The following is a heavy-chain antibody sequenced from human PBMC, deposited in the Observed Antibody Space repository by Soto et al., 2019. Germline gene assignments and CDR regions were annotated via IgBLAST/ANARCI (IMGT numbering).Heavy chain of an antibody. D-gene: IGHD3-3*01. CDR3: ASAASVCGVVSYYYYYGMDV. CDR1: GGTFSSYA. J-gene: IGHJ6*02. Sequence: QVQLVQSGAEVKKPGSSVKVSCKASGGTFSSYAISWVRQAPGQGLEWMGGIIPIFGTANYAQKFQGRVTITADKSTSTAYMELISLRSEDTAVYYCASAASVCGVVSYYYYYGMDVCGQGTTVTVSS. CDR2: IIPIFGTA. V-gene: IGHV1-69*06.